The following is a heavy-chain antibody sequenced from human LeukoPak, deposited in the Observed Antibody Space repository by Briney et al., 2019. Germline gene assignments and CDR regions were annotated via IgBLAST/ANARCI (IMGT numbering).Heavy chain of an antibody. CDR2: INHSGST. CDR1: GGSFRGYY. V-gene: IGHV4-34*01. Sequence: SETLSLTCAVYGGSFRGYYWSWIRQPPGKGLEWIGEINHSGSTNYNPSLKSQVTISVDTSKNQFSLKLSSVTAADTAVYYCARGDFIPSPTLKDDFWGQGTLVTVSS. J-gene: IGHJ4*02. D-gene: IGHD3-3*01. CDR3: ARGDFIPSPTLKDDF.